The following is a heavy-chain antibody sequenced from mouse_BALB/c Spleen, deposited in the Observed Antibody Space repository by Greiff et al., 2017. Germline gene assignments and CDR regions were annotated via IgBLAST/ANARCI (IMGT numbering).Heavy chain of an antibody. J-gene: IGHJ1*01. Sequence: QVQLKESGPELVRPGVSVKISCKGSGYTFTDYAMHWVKQSHAKSLEWIGVISTYYGNTNYNQKFKGKATMTVDKSSSTAYMELARLTSVDSAIYYCARGSSLSLWYFDVWGAGTTVTVSS. CDR2: ISTYYGNT. CDR1: GYTFTDYA. D-gene: IGHD1-1*01. V-gene: IGHV1-67*01. CDR3: ARGSSLSLWYFDV.